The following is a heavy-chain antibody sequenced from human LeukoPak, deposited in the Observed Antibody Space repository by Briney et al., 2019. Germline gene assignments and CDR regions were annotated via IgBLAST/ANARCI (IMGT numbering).Heavy chain of an antibody. J-gene: IGHJ6*02. CDR3: VRAATTATSYYFYYGMDV. Sequence: GALRLSCAASGFTFSSYAMHWVRPAPGKGLEWVANIKQDGSEKYYVDSVKGQLTISRDNAKNSLYLQMNSLRAEDTAVYYCVRAATTATSYYFYYGMDVWGQGTTVTVSS. CDR2: IKQDGSEK. D-gene: IGHD1-1*01. CDR1: GFTFSSYA. V-gene: IGHV3-7*01.